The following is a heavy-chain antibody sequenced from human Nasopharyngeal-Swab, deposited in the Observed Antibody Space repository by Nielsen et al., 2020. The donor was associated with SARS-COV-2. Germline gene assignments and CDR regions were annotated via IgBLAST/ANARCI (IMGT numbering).Heavy chain of an antibody. D-gene: IGHD6-19*01. V-gene: IGHV3-48*02. Sequence: GGSLRLSCAASGFTFSSYSMNWVRQAPGKGLEWVSYISSSSSTIYYADSVKGRFAISRDNAKNSLYLQMNSLRDEDTAVYYCARLVADSSGWGLDYWGQGTLVTVSS. CDR3: ARLVADSSGWGLDY. CDR2: ISSSSSTI. CDR1: GFTFSSYS. J-gene: IGHJ4*02.